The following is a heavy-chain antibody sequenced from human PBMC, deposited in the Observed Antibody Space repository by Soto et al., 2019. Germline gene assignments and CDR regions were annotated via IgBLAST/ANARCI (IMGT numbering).Heavy chain of an antibody. CDR1: GGSVSSGSYY. V-gene: IGHV4-61*01. Sequence: PSETLSLTCTVSGGSVSSGSYYWSWIRQPPGKGLEWIGYIYYSGSTNYNPSLKSRVTISVDTSKNQFSLKLSSVTAADTAVYYCARDGPAGSGWYIRAFDIWGQGTMVTVSS. CDR3: ARDGPAGSGWYIRAFDI. D-gene: IGHD6-19*01. CDR2: IYYSGST. J-gene: IGHJ3*02.